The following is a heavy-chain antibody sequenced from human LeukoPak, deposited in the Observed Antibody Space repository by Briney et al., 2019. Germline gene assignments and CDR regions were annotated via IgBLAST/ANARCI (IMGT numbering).Heavy chain of an antibody. CDR3: AKESAAAGYFDY. Sequence: GGSLRLSCAASEFTFSSSAMSWVRHAPGKGLGWVSVISKSGDFTYYADSVKGRFTISRDSSKNTLNLQMNSLRAEDTAVYYCAKESAAAGYFDYWGLGTLVTVSS. J-gene: IGHJ4*01. CDR1: EFTFSSSA. D-gene: IGHD6-13*01. V-gene: IGHV3-23*01. CDR2: ISKSGDFT.